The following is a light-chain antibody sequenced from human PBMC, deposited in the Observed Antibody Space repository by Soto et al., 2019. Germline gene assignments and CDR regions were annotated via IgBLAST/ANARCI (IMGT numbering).Light chain of an antibody. Sequence: QSVLTQPPSASGTPGQRVTISCSGSSSNIGSNYVNWYQHLPGTAPKLLIYRNDQRHSGVPDRFSGSKSGTSASLSISGLRSEDEDDYYCATRDDSRSGHWLFGGGTKLTVL. V-gene: IGLV1-47*01. J-gene: IGLJ3*02. CDR3: ATRDDSRSGHWL. CDR2: RND. CDR1: SSNIGSNY.